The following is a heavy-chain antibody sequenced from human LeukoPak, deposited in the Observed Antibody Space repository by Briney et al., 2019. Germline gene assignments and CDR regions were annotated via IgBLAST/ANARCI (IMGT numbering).Heavy chain of an antibody. V-gene: IGHV1-2*02. CDR3: ARELYGGGGSCYYY. Sequence: ASVKVSCKASGYTFTGYYMHWVRLAPGQGLEWMGWINPNSGDTNSAQKFQGRVTMTRDTCISTAYMELSRLRSDDTAVYYCARELYGGGGSCYYYWGQGTLVTVSS. CDR1: GYTFTGYY. CDR2: INPNSGDT. D-gene: IGHD2-15*01. J-gene: IGHJ4*02.